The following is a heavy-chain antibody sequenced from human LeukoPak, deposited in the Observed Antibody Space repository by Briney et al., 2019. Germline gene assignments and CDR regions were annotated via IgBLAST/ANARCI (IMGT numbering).Heavy chain of an antibody. CDR1: GFTLSNYW. CDR2: IKQDGSGA. D-gene: IGHD1-26*01. Sequence: GGSLRLSCAVSGFTLSNYWMSWVRQAPGKGLEWVANIKQDGSGAYYVDSVRGRFTFSRDNAENSVYLHMNSLRAEDTAVYYCVRQMVGASFDYWGQGTLVTVSS. V-gene: IGHV3-7*01. CDR3: VRQMVGASFDY. J-gene: IGHJ4*02.